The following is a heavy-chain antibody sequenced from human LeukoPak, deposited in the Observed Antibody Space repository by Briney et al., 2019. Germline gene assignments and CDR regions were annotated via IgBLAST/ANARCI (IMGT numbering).Heavy chain of an antibody. CDR2: IYYSGST. J-gene: IGHJ3*01. CDR3: ARPYVDTAMVRGLGPDAFDV. Sequence: PSETLSLTCTVSGGSISSYYWSWIRQPPGKRLDWIGYIYYSGSTNYNPSLKSRVTISVDTSKNQFSLKLSSVTAADTAVYYCARPYVDTAMVRGLGPDAFDVWGQGTMVTVSS. V-gene: IGHV4-59*01. D-gene: IGHD5-18*01. CDR1: GGSISSYY.